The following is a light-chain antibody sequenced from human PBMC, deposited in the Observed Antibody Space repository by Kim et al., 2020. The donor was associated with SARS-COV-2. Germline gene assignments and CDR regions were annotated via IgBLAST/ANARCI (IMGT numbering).Light chain of an antibody. J-gene: IGLJ1*01. CDR2: GKN. Sequence: SSELTQDPAVSVALGQRVRITCQGDSLRSYYATWYQQKPGQAPVLVIYGKNNRPSGIPDRFSGSNSGNTASLTITGAQAEDEADYYCNSRDSSGNHYVFG. V-gene: IGLV3-19*01. CDR3: NSRDSSGNHYV. CDR1: SLRSYY.